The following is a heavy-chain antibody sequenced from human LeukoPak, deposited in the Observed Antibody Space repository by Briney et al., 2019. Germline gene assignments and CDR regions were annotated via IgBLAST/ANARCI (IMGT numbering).Heavy chain of an antibody. D-gene: IGHD3-22*01. CDR3: ASGSYDSSGYYYRAWYAFDI. V-gene: IGHV5-51*01. CDR1: GYSFTSYW. J-gene: IGHJ3*02. Sequence: GESLKISCKGSGYSFTSYWIGWVRQMHGKGLEWMGIIYPGDSDTRYSPSFQGQVTISADKSISTAYLQWSSLKASDTAMYYCASGSYDSSGYYYRAWYAFDIWGQGTMVTVSS. CDR2: IYPGDSDT.